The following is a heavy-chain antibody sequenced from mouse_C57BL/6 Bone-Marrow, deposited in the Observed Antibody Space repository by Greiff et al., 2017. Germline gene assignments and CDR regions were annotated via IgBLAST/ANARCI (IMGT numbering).Heavy chain of an antibody. CDR1: GFTFSDYG. CDR2: ISSGSSTI. CDR3: TRVGGSYAMDY. D-gene: IGHD3-2*02. Sequence: EVNLVESGGGLVKPGGSLKLSCAASGFTFSDYGMHWVRQAPEKGLEWVAYISSGSSTIYYADTVKGRFTISRDNAKNTLYLQMSSLKSEDTAMYYCTRVGGSYAMDYWGQGTSVTVSS. V-gene: IGHV5-17*03. J-gene: IGHJ4*01.